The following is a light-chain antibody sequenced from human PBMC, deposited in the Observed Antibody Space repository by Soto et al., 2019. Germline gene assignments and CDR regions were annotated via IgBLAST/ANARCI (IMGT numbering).Light chain of an antibody. Sequence: EIVLTQSPATLSLSPGERATLSCRASQSVSSYLAWYQQKPGQAPRLLIYDASHRATGIPARFSGSGSGTDFTLTISSLEPEDLAVYYCQQRRNWLSFGGVTKVEIK. CDR1: QSVSSY. J-gene: IGKJ4*01. CDR2: DAS. CDR3: QQRRNWLS. V-gene: IGKV3-11*01.